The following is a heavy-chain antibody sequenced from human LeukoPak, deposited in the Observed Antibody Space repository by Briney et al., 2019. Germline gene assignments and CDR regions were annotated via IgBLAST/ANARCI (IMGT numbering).Heavy chain of an antibody. CDR3: ARGVVRYSIVGATGWFDP. J-gene: IGHJ5*02. Sequence: ASVKVSCKASGYTFTGYYMHWVRQAPGQGLEWMGWINPNSGGTNYAQKFQGRVTMTRDTSISTAYMELRSLRSEDTAVYYCARGVVRYSIVGATGWFDPWGQGTLVTVSS. V-gene: IGHV1-2*02. D-gene: IGHD1-26*01. CDR1: GYTFTGYY. CDR2: INPNSGGT.